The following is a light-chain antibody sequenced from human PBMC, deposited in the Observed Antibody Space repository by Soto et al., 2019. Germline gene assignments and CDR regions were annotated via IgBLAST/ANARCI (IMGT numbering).Light chain of an antibody. CDR1: SSDVGGYNY. CDR2: DVT. J-gene: IGLJ1*01. V-gene: IGLV2-14*03. CDR3: SSYTTSNTRQIV. Sequence: QSVLTQPASVSGSPVQSSSISCTGTSSDVGGYNYVSWYQHHPGKAPKLIIYDVTNRPSGVSNPFSGSKSGNTASLTISGLQPEDEADYYCSSYTTSNTRQIVFGTGTKVTVL.